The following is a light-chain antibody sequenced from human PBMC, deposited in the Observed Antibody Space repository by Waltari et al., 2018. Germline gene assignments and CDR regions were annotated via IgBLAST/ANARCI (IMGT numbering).Light chain of an antibody. CDR2: DTS. CDR1: QAVSRF. J-gene: IGKJ1*01. Sequence: ELVLTQSPGTLSFSPGERATLSCRASQAVSRFLAWYQQKPGQAPRLLIYDTSTRATGIPDRFSGSGSGTDFSLTISRLEPEDFAVYYCQKYGSLPATFGQGTNVEIK. V-gene: IGKV3-20*01. CDR3: QKYGSLPAT.